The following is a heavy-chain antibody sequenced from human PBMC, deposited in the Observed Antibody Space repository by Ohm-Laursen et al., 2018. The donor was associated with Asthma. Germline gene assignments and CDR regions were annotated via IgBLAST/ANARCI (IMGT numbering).Heavy chain of an antibody. CDR3: ARVSSSSGYYYYYGMDV. CDR1: GFTFSSYS. CDR2: ISSSSSYI. Sequence: SLRLSCAASGFTFSSYSMNWVRQAPGKGLEWVSSISSSSSYIYYADSVKGRFTISRDNAKNSLYLQMNSLRAEDTAVYYCARVSSSSGYYYYYGMDVWGQGTTVTVSS. D-gene: IGHD6-6*01. J-gene: IGHJ6*02. V-gene: IGHV3-21*01.